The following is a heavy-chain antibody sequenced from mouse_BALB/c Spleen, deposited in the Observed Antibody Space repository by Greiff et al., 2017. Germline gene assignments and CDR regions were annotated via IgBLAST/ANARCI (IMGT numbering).Heavy chain of an antibody. CDR1: GFSLTSYG. D-gene: IGHD2-4*01. J-gene: IGHJ3*01. CDR3: ARSMITGAWFAY. V-gene: IGHV2-2*02. Sequence: VQVVESGPGLVQPSQSLSITCTVSGFSLTSYGVHWVRQSPGKGLEWLGVIWSGGSTDYNAAFISRLSISKDNSKSQVFFKMNSLQANDTAIYYCARSMITGAWFAYWGQGTLVTVSA. CDR2: IWSGGST.